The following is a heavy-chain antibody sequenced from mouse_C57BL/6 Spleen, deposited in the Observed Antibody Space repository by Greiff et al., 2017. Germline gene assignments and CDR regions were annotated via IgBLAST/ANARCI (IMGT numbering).Heavy chain of an antibody. CDR2: IFPGSGST. Sequence: QVHVKQSGPELVKPGASVKISCKASGYTFTDYYINWVKQRPGQGLEWIGWIFPGSGSTYYNEKFKGKATLTVDKSSSTAYMLLSSLTSEDSAVYFCARSIDGYYPAWFAYWGQGTLVTVSA. J-gene: IGHJ3*01. CDR3: ARSIDGYYPAWFAY. CDR1: GYTFTDYY. D-gene: IGHD2-3*01. V-gene: IGHV1-75*01.